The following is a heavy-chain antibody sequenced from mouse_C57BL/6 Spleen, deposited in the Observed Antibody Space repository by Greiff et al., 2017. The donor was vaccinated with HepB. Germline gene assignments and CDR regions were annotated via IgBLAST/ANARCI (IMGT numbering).Heavy chain of an antibody. CDR1: GFTFSDYY. J-gene: IGHJ2*01. CDR3: ARGGYDYSFDY. CDR2: INYDGSST. Sequence: EVQLVESEGGLVQPGSSMKLSCTASGFTFSDYYMAWVRQVPEKGLEWVANINYDGSSTYYLDSLKSRFIISRDNSKNILYLQMSSLKAADTATYYCARGGYDYSFDYWGQGTTLTVSS. V-gene: IGHV5-16*01. D-gene: IGHD2-4*01.